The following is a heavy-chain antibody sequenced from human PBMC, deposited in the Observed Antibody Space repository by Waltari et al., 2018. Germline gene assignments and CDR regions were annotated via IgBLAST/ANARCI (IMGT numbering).Heavy chain of an antibody. D-gene: IGHD6-19*01. V-gene: IGHV5-51*01. Sequence: EVQLVPSGAEVKKPGESLKISCKGSGYSFTNFWIGWVRQMPGKGLEWMGIIYPGDSETKYSPSFEGQVTFSADKSVSTAYLHWSSLKASDTAMYYCVRRPHSGWYPQDSWGQGTPVTVSS. CDR3: VRRPHSGWYPQDS. CDR1: GYSFTNFW. CDR2: IYPGDSET. J-gene: IGHJ4*02.